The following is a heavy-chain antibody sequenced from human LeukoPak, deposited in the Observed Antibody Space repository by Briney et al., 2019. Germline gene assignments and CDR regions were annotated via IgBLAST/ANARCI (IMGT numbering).Heavy chain of an antibody. J-gene: IGHJ4*02. CDR1: GSSISSYY. D-gene: IGHD6-19*01. CDR3: ARLADGGGLVHFEY. CDR2: IYTTGNT. Sequence: SETLSLTCTVSGSSISSYYWSWIRQPAGKGLEWIGRIYTTGNTNYNPSLKSRLTMSVDTSKNQFSLKLSSVTAADTAVYYCARLADGGGLVHFEYWGQGTLVTVSS. V-gene: IGHV4-4*07.